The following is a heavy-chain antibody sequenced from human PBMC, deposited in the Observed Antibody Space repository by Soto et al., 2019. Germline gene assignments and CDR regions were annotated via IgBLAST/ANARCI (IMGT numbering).Heavy chain of an antibody. CDR2: IIPIFVTP. Sequence: QIQLVKSGAEVKKPGSSVKVSCKASGGTFSSYAISWVRQAPGQGVEWMGAIIPIFVTPNYAQKFQGRVTITADKTTSTVYMQLSSLRSEATAVYYCAGGGGPQWDQMCYFAYWGQGTLVPVSS. D-gene: IGHD1-26*01. CDR1: GGTFSSYA. CDR3: AGGGGPQWDQMCYFAY. J-gene: IGHJ4*02. V-gene: IGHV1-69*06.